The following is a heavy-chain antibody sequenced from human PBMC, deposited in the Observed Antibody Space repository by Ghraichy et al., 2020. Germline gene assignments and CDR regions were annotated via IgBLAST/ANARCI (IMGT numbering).Heavy chain of an antibody. D-gene: IGHD3-3*01. J-gene: IGHJ4*02. CDR2: ISSSSSYI. Sequence: GESLNISCAASGFTFSSYSMNWVRQAPGKGLEWVSSISSSSSYIYYADSVKGRFTISRDNAKNSLYLQMNSLRAEDTAVYYCAREGHTIFGVVITQTGFDYWGQGTLVTVSS. V-gene: IGHV3-21*01. CDR3: AREGHTIFGVVITQTGFDY. CDR1: GFTFSSYS.